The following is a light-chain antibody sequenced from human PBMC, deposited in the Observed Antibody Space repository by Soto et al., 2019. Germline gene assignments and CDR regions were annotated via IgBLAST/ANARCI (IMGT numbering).Light chain of an antibody. Sequence: IQLTQSPSPLSASVGDRVTITCRASQGISSYLGWYQQKPGKAPNLLIYAASTLQSGVPSRFSGGGSDTDFTLTISSLQPEDFATYYCQQVYVYPSTFDGGTKVDIK. CDR3: QQVYVYPST. CDR2: AAS. CDR1: QGISSY. V-gene: IGKV1-9*01. J-gene: IGKJ4*01.